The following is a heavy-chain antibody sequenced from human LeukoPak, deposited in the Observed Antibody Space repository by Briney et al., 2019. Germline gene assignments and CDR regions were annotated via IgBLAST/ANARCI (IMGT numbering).Heavy chain of an antibody. Sequence: GGSLRPSCAASGFTFSSYWMHWVRHAPGKGLVWVSRINSDGSSTSYADSVKGRFTIPRDNAKNTLYLQMNSLRAEDTAVYYCARANYDILTGYQYYFDYWGQGTLVTVSS. CDR2: INSDGSST. CDR1: GFTFSSYW. CDR3: ARANYDILTGYQYYFDY. J-gene: IGHJ4*02. D-gene: IGHD3-9*01. V-gene: IGHV3-74*01.